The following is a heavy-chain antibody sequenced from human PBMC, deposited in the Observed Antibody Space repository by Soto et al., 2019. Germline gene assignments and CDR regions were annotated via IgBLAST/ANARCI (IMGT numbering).Heavy chain of an antibody. D-gene: IGHD4-17*01. Sequence: SETLSLTCTVSGGSISGSYWTWIRQPPGKGLEWIGYIYYSGSTNYNPSLKSRVTISVDTSKNQFSLKLSSVTAADTAVYYCARERVDYGDYFDCYGQGTLVTVSS. CDR3: ARERVDYGDYFDC. CDR2: IYYSGST. V-gene: IGHV4-59*01. J-gene: IGHJ4*02. CDR1: GGSISGSY.